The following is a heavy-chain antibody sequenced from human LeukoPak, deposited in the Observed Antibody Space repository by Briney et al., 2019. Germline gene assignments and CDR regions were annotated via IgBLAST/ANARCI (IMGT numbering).Heavy chain of an antibody. V-gene: IGHV3-30*18. CDR1: GFTFSSYG. Sequence: GGSLRLSRAASGFTFSSYGMHWVRQAPGKGLEWVTYISYDGSKKYYADSVKGRFTISRDNSKNTLYLQMNSLRAEDTAVYCCAKDSQDYGLDYWGQGTLVTVSS. D-gene: IGHD4-17*01. CDR3: AKDSQDYGLDY. CDR2: ISYDGSKK. J-gene: IGHJ4*02.